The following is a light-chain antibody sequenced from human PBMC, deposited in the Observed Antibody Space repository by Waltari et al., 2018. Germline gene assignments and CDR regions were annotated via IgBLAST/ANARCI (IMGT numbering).Light chain of an antibody. J-gene: IGKJ2*01. CDR2: KAS. Sequence: DIQMTQSPSSVSASVGDRVTITCRASQGISTWLAWYQQKQGKAPKLLIYKASSLEGGVPSRFSGSGSGTEFTLTISSLQPDDFATYYCQQYRHNVYTFGQGTKL. CDR1: QGISTW. V-gene: IGKV1-5*03. CDR3: QQYRHNVYT.